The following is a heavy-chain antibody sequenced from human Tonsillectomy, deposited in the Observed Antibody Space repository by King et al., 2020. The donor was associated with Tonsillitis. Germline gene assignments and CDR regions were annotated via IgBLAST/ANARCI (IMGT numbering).Heavy chain of an antibody. D-gene: IGHD6-13*01. Sequence: VESGGGVVQPGRSLRLSCAASGFTFSIYGMHWVRQPPGKGLEWVAVISFDRSNKYYADSVKGRFTISRDDSKSTLHLQMNSLRAEDTALYYCAKGPSSNWYDAFDIWGQGTMVTVSS. CDR2: ISFDRSNK. CDR1: GFTFSIYG. J-gene: IGHJ3*02. V-gene: IGHV3-30*18. CDR3: AKGPSSNWYDAFDI.